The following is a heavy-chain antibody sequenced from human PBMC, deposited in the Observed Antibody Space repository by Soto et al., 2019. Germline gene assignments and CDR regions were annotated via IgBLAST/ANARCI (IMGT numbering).Heavy chain of an antibody. Sequence: PSETLSLTCAVSGGSITNTDWWTWVRQPPGVGLEWVGDISLSGNTNYNPSLEGRAAISLDKSRNQFSLILNSVTAADTAVYYCASLGRSGPFWGQGTLVAVFS. V-gene: IGHV4-4*02. CDR3: ASLGRSGPF. CDR1: GGSITNTDW. D-gene: IGHD6-25*01. J-gene: IGHJ4*02. CDR2: ISLSGNT.